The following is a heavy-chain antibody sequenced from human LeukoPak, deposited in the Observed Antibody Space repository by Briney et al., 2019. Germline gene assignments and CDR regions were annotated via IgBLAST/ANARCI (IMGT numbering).Heavy chain of an antibody. CDR1: GGSISTYH. CDR2: IYYSGST. J-gene: IGHJ5*02. Sequence: SETLSPTCSVSGGSISTYHWSWIRQPPGKGLEWIGYIYYSGSTNYNPSLKSRVTVSVDTSKNQFSLKLSSVTAADTAVYYCARDVDSGYSYGYQNWFDPWGQGTLVTVSS. D-gene: IGHD5-18*01. V-gene: IGHV4-59*01. CDR3: ARDVDSGYSYGYQNWFDP.